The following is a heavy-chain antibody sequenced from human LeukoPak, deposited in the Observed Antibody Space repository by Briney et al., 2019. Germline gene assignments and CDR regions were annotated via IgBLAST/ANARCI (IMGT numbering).Heavy chain of an antibody. J-gene: IGHJ4*02. V-gene: IGHV3-7*01. Sequence: PGGSLRLSCAASGFTFSTYWMSWVRQAPGKGLEWVANIKQGGSEKYYVDSVKGRFTISRDNAKNSLYLQMNSLRAEDTAVYYCARDKEVGATRLDYWGQGTLVTVSS. D-gene: IGHD1-26*01. CDR3: ARDKEVGATRLDY. CDR1: GFTFSTYW. CDR2: IKQGGSEK.